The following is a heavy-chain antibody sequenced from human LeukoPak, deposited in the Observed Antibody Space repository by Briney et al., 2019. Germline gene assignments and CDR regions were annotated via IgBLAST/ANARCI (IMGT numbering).Heavy chain of an antibody. CDR2: INHSGST. V-gene: IGHV4-34*01. CDR1: GGSISSYY. Sequence: SETLSLTCTVSGGSISSYYWSWIRQSPGKGLEWIGEINHSGSTNYNPSLKSRVTISVDTSKNQFSLKLSSVTAADTAVYYCARASWSPGNWFDPWGQGTLVTVSS. CDR3: ARASWSPGNWFDP. J-gene: IGHJ5*02. D-gene: IGHD1-26*01.